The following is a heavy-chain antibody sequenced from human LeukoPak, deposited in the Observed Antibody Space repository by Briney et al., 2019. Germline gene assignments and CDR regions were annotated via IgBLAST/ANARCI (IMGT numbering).Heavy chain of an antibody. CDR3: ARSKAYYDSSGYANDC. J-gene: IGHJ4*02. V-gene: IGHV4-4*07. CDR2: IYSSGST. D-gene: IGHD3-22*01. Sequence: SETPSLTCTVSGGSISSYYWSWIRQPAGKGLEWIGRIYSSGSTNYDPSLKSRVTMSVDTSKNQFSLKLSSVTAADTAVYYCARSKAYYDSSGYANDCWGQGTQVTVSS. CDR1: GGSISSYY.